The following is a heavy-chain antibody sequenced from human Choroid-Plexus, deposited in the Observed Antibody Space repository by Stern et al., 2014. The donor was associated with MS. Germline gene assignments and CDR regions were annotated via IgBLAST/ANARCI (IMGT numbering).Heavy chain of an antibody. V-gene: IGHV3-30*18. Sequence: MQLVESGGGVAQPGRPLILSCAASGFTFSNFGMHWVRQAPGQGLEWVELISYDGSDKYYADSVKGRFTIFRDNSKNTLYMHMNSLRAEDTAVYYCAKDRQWSTYFFDYWGQGSLVTVSS. CDR2: ISYDGSDK. CDR1: GFTFSNFG. CDR3: AKDRQWSTYFFDY. D-gene: IGHD2-15*01. J-gene: IGHJ4*02.